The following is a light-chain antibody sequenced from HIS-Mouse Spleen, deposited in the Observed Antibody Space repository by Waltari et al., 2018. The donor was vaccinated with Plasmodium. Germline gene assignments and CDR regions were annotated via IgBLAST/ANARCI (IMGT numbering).Light chain of an antibody. CDR1: QGISSA. V-gene: IGKV1-13*02. CDR2: DAS. J-gene: IGKJ3*01. Sequence: AVQLTQSPSSLSASVGARVTINCRASQGISSALAWYQQKPGKAPKLLIYDASSLESGVPSRFSGSGSGTDFTLTISSLQPEDFATYYCQQFNSYPLFTFGPGTKVDIK. CDR3: QQFNSYPLFT.